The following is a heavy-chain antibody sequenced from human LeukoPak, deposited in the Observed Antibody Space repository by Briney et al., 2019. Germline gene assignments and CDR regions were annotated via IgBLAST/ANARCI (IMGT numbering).Heavy chain of an antibody. CDR1: GGSVSSRNYY. D-gene: IGHD2-15*01. CDR3: ARQGGYCTTGSCYSRANAFDM. J-gene: IGHJ3*02. CDR2: IDQSGVP. Sequence: SXXLSLTCNVSGGSVSSRNYYWAWIRQPRGRGLEWMGSIDQSGVPPYHPSRMIRVTISVDKSTNQFSLKLSSVTAADTALYYCARQGGYCTTGSCYSRANAFDMWGQGILVTVSS. V-gene: IGHV4-39*01.